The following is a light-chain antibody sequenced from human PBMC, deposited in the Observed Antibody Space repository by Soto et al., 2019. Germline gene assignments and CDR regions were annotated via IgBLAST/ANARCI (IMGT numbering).Light chain of an antibody. CDR1: SSDVGDRNY. CDR2: EVN. CDR3: SSYTTVGTGV. J-gene: IGLJ3*02. V-gene: IGLV2-14*01. Sequence: QSALTQPASVSGSPGQSITISCTGTSSDVGDRNYVSWYQQFPGKAPKLIIYEVNNRPSGISNRFSGSKSGNTASLTVSGLRAEDEADYYCSSYTTVGTGVFGGGTKLTVL.